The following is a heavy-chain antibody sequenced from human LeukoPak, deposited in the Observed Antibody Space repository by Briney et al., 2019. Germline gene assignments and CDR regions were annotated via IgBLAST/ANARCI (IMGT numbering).Heavy chain of an antibody. J-gene: IGHJ6*02. CDR2: IYTSGST. V-gene: IGHV4-61*02. CDR1: GGSISSGSYY. CDR3: ARLGWELWGHYYYYYGMDV. D-gene: IGHD1-26*01. Sequence: PSQTLSLTCTVSGGSISSGSYYWSWIRQPAGKGLEWIGRIYTSGSTNCNLSLKSRVTISVDTSKNQFSLKLSSVTAADTAVYYCARLGWELWGHYYYYYGMDVWGQGTTVTVSS.